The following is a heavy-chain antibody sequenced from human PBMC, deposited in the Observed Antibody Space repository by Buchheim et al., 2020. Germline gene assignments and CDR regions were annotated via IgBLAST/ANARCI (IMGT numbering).Heavy chain of an antibody. D-gene: IGHD2-2*01. Sequence: EVQLVESGGGLVQPGGSLRLSCAASGFTFSSYWMSWVRQAPGKGLEWVANIKQDGSEKYYVDPVKGRFTISRDNAKNSLYLQMNSLRAEDTAVYYCAARYCSSTSCYLHNWFDPWGQGTL. V-gene: IGHV3-7*03. CDR2: IKQDGSEK. CDR3: AARYCSSTSCYLHNWFDP. J-gene: IGHJ5*02. CDR1: GFTFSSYW.